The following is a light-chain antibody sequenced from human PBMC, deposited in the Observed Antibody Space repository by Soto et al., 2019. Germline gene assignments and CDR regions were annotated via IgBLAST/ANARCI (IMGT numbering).Light chain of an antibody. V-gene: IGLV2-14*01. CDR1: SSDVGGYNY. Sequence: QSVLTQPASVSGSPGQSITISCTGTSSDVGGYNYVSWYQQHPGKAPKLMIYDVTNRPSGVSNRFSGSKSGNTASLTISGLQAVDEADYYCSSYTSSSTPLVLGGGTKLTVL. CDR3: SSYTSSSTPLV. CDR2: DVT. J-gene: IGLJ3*02.